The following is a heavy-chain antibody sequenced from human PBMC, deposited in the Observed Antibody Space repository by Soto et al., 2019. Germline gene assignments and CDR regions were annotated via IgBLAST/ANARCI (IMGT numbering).Heavy chain of an antibody. D-gene: IGHD1-26*01. CDR2: IYYSGST. Sequence: QVQLQESGPGLVKPSETLSLTCTVSGGSVSSGSYYWSWIRQPPGKGLEWIGYIYYSGSTNYNPSPSSRVTIXXGXSXXQFSLKLSSVTAADTAEYYCAGERRTYSGSLPTDYWGQGTLVTVSS. V-gene: IGHV4-61*01. CDR3: AGERRTYSGSLPTDY. J-gene: IGHJ4*02. CDR1: GGSVSSGSYY.